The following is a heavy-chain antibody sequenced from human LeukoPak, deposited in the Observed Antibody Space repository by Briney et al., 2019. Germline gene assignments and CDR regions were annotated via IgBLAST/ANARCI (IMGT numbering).Heavy chain of an antibody. CDR1: GGSISSGDYY. V-gene: IGHV4-30-4*08. CDR3: ARDTGSDAFDI. J-gene: IGHJ3*02. D-gene: IGHD3-10*01. CDR2: IYYSGST. Sequence: SQTLSLTCTVSGGSISSGDYYWSWIRQPPGKGLEWIGYIYYSGSTYYNPSLKSRVTISVDASKNQFSLKLSSVTAADTAVYYCARDTGSDAFDIWGQGTMVTVSS.